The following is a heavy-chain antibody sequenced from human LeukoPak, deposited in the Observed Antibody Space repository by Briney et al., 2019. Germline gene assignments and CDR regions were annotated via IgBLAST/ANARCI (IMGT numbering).Heavy chain of an antibody. Sequence: ASVKVSCKASGYTFSSYGISWVRQAPGQGLEWMGWISAYNGNTNYAQMVQGRVTMTTDTSTSTAYMEVRSLRSDDTAMYYCARDVGDIVTIPAVISVPWGQGTLVTVSS. CDR2: ISAYNGNT. CDR3: ARDVGDIVTIPAVISVP. J-gene: IGHJ5*02. V-gene: IGHV1-18*01. D-gene: IGHD2-2*01. CDR1: GYTFSSYG.